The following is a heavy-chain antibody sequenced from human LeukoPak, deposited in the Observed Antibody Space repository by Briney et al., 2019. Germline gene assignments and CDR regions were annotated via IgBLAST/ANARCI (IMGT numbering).Heavy chain of an antibody. J-gene: IGHJ4*02. CDR3: ASGPERYFDWLCSG. CDR1: GFTVSNYY. CDR2: IYTDDRT. D-gene: IGHD3-9*01. V-gene: IGHV3-53*01. Sequence: PGGSLRLSCAASGFTVSNYYMSWVRQAPGKGLEWVSDIYTDDRTYYADSVKGRFTISRDDSKNMLFLQMDSLRVEDTAVYYCASGPERYFDWLCSGWGQGTLVTVSS.